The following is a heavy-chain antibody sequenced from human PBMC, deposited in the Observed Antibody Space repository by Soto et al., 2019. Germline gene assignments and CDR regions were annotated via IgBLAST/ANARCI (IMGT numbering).Heavy chain of an antibody. D-gene: IGHD3-3*01. CDR1: GYTFTEFG. CDR2: MNTNAGNT. V-gene: IGHV1-8*01. J-gene: IGHJ4*02. Sequence: QVLLVQSGADVKKPGASVKVSCTASGYTFTEFGINWVRQAPGQGLEWMGWMNTNAGNTGYAQKFQARVTLTRGTSTSTAYMELRRLRSEDTAVYYCARVVRFFGGHAGYWGQGTLVTVSS. CDR3: ARVVRFFGGHAGY.